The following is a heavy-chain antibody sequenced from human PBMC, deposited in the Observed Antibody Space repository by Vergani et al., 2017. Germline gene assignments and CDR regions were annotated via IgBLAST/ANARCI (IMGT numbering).Heavy chain of an antibody. V-gene: IGHV1-69*01. CDR1: GGTFSSYA. J-gene: IGHJ6*02. CDR2: IIPIFGTA. Sequence: QVQLVQSGAEVKKPGSSVKVSCKASGGTFSSYAISWVRQAPGQGLEWMGGIIPIFGTANYAQKFQGRVTITADESTSTAYMELSSLRSEDTAMYYCARADTAMVAPNHYYYYYGMDVWGQGTTVTVSS. D-gene: IGHD5-18*01. CDR3: ARADTAMVAPNHYYYYYGMDV.